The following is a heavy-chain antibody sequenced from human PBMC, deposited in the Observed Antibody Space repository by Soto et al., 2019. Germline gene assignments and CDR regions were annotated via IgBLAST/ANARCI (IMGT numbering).Heavy chain of an antibody. Sequence: GASVKVSCKASGGTFSSYAISWVRQAPGQGLEWMGGIIPIFGTANYAQKFQGRVTITADESTSTAYMELSSLRSEDTAVYYCAREREVTMVRGVHYYYYGMDVWGQGTTVTVSS. V-gene: IGHV1-69*13. CDR1: GGTFSSYA. D-gene: IGHD3-10*01. CDR3: AREREVTMVRGVHYYYYGMDV. J-gene: IGHJ6*02. CDR2: IIPIFGTA.